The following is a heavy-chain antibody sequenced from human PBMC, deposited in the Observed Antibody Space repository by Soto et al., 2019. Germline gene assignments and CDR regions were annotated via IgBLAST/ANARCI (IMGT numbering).Heavy chain of an antibody. V-gene: IGHV1-69*01. CDR2: SIPIVGTA. CDR1: GGTFSSYA. D-gene: IGHD6-6*01. Sequence: QVQLVQSGAEVKKPGSSVKVSCKASGGTFSSYAISWVRQAPGQGLEWMGGSIPIVGTANYAQKFQGRVTITADESTSTAYMELSRLRSEDTAVYYCARYSIAARGYYYYYGMDVWGQGTTVTVYS. J-gene: IGHJ6*02. CDR3: ARYSIAARGYYYYYGMDV.